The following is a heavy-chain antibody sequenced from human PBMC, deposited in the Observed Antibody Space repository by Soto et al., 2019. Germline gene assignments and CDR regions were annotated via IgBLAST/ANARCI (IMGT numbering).Heavy chain of an antibody. CDR2: IYYSGST. CDR1: GGSISSSSYY. J-gene: IGHJ3*02. D-gene: IGHD3-16*01. CDR3: ARLSLRRGAFDI. Sequence: QLQLQESGPGLVKPSETLSLTCTVSGGSISSSSYYWGWIRQPPGKGLEWIGSIYYSGSTYYNPSLKSRVTISVDTSKNQFSLKLSSVTAADTAVYYCARLSLRRGAFDIWGQGTMVTVSS. V-gene: IGHV4-39*01.